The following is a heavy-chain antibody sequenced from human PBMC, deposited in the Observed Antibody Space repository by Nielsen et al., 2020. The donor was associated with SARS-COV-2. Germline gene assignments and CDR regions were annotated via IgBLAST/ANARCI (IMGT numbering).Heavy chain of an antibody. J-gene: IGHJ4*02. Sequence: SLKISCAASGFTFDDYAMHWVRQAPGKGLEWVSGISWNSGSIGYADSVKGRFTISRDNSKNSLYLQMNSLRAEDTALYYCAREWLYLDYWSQGTLVTVSS. V-gene: IGHV3-9*01. CDR3: AREWLYLDY. CDR1: GFTFDDYA. CDR2: ISWNSGSI. D-gene: IGHD5-18*01.